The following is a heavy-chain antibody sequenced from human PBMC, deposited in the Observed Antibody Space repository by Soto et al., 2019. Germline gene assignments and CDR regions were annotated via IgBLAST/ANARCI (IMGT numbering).Heavy chain of an antibody. J-gene: IGHJ4*02. V-gene: IGHV1-3*01. D-gene: IGHD3-22*01. CDR1: GYTFTSYA. Sequence: QVQLVQSGAEVKKPGASVKVSCKASGYTFTSYAMHWVRQAPGQRLEWMGWINAGNGNTKYSQKFQGRVTITRDTSASAAYMELSSLRSEDTAVYYCARSSGYYDVDYWGQGTLVTVSS. CDR3: ARSSGYYDVDY. CDR2: INAGNGNT.